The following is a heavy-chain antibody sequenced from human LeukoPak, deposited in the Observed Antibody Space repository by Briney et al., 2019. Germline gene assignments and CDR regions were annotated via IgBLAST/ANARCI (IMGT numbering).Heavy chain of an antibody. V-gene: IGHV1-2*02. D-gene: IGHD4-23*01. CDR2: INPNSGGT. J-gene: IGHJ4*02. Sequence: GASVKVSCKASGYNFIGYYIHWVRQAPGQGLEWMGWINPNSGGTNYAQEFQGRVTMTRDTSITTAYMELRSLRSDDTAVYYCARGATVVRFDYWGQGTLVTVSS. CDR1: GYNFIGYY. CDR3: ARGATVVRFDY.